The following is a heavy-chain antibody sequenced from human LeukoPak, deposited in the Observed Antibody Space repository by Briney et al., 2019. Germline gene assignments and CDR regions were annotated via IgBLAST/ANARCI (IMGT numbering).Heavy chain of an antibody. J-gene: IGHJ4*02. CDR3: ARFDPDEGSFDY. CDR2: ISYDGSNK. Sequence: GGSLRLSCAASGFTFSSYAMLGVREAPGKGLEGVAVISYDGSNKYYADSVKGRFTISRDNSKNTLYLQMNSLRAEDTAVYYCARFDPDEGSFDYWGQGTLVTVSS. CDR1: GFTFSSYA. D-gene: IGHD3-10*01. V-gene: IGHV3-30-3*01.